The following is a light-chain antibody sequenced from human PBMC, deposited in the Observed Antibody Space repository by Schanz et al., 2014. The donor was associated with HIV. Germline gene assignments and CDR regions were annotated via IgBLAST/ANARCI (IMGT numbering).Light chain of an antibody. CDR2: RDN. J-gene: IGLJ2*01. V-gene: IGLV1-47*01. CDR1: SSNIGSNY. Sequence: QSVLTQPPSASGTPGQRVTISCSGSSSNIGSNYVYWYQHLPGTAPKLLIYRDNQRPSGVPARFSGSKSGNTASLTISALQPEDEADYYCISYTSDTVLFGGGTKLTVL. CDR3: ISYTSDTVL.